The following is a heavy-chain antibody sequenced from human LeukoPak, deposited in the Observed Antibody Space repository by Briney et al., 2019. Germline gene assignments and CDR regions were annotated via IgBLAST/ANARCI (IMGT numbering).Heavy chain of an antibody. CDR1: GFTFSSYW. J-gene: IGHJ4*02. V-gene: IGHV3-7*01. Sequence: GGSLRLSCAASGFTFSSYWISWVRQAPGKGLEWVANIKQDGSEKYYVDSVKGRFTISRDNAKNSLYLQMNSLRAEDTAVYYCARGVGGSWYRGQGTLVNGSS. CDR3: ARGVGGSWY. D-gene: IGHD1-26*01. CDR2: IKQDGSEK.